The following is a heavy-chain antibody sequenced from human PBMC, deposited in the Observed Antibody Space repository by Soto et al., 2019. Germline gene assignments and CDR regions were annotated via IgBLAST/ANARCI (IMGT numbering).Heavy chain of an antibody. CDR2: IYYSGST. J-gene: IGHJ6*03. V-gene: IGHV4-31*02. CDR3: ARGTDAFDSSSSYYYYYYMDV. CDR1: GGSISSGGYY. D-gene: IGHD6-6*01. Sequence: SETLSLTCTVSGGSISSGGYYWSWIRQQPGKGLERIGYIYYSGSTYYNPSLKSRVTISVDTSKNQFSLKLSSVTAADTAVYYCARGTDAFDSSSSYYYYYYMDVWGKGTTVTVSS.